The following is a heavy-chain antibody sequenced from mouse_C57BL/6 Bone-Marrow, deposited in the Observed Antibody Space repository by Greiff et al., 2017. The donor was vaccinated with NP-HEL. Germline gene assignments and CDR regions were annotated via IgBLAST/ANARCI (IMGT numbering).Heavy chain of an antibody. CDR3: AREVYY. Sequence: DVKLQESGPGLVKPSQSLSLTCSVTGYSITSGYYWNWIRQFPGNKLEWMGYISYDGSNNYNPSLKNRISITRDTSKNQFFLKLNSVTTEDTATYYCAREVYYWGQGTTLTVSS. V-gene: IGHV3-6*01. CDR2: ISYDGSN. J-gene: IGHJ2*01. CDR1: GYSITSGYY.